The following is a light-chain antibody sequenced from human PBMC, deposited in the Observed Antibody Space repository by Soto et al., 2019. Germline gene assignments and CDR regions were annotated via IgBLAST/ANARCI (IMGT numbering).Light chain of an antibody. Sequence: EIVLTPSPATLSLSPVQRVTLSCRASQSVSSSHLAWYQHKPGQAPRLLIYGASNRATGIPDRISGRGSGTDFTLTINRLEPEDFAVYYCQQYANSPITFGQGTRLEIK. CDR1: QSVSSSH. CDR3: QQYANSPIT. CDR2: GAS. V-gene: IGKV3-20*01. J-gene: IGKJ5*01.